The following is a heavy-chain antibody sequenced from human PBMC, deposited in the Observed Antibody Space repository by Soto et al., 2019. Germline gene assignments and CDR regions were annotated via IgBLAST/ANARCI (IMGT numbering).Heavy chain of an antibody. CDR3: ARVIVVVPAAISSWFDP. CDR1: GDSVSSKSAA. Sequence: QALSLPCAISGDSVSSKSAAWNWLRQSPSRGFEWLGRTYYRSKWYNDYAVSVKSRITINPDTSKNQFSLQLNSVTPEDTAVYYCARVIVVVPAAISSWFDPWGQGTLVTVS. V-gene: IGHV6-1*01. D-gene: IGHD2-2*01. J-gene: IGHJ5*02. CDR2: TYYRSKWYN.